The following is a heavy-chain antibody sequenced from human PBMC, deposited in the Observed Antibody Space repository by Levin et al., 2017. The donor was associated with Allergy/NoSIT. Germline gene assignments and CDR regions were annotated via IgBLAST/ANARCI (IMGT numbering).Heavy chain of an antibody. V-gene: IGHV3-30*18. D-gene: IGHD6-19*01. J-gene: IGHJ4*02. CDR3: AKDWGVAVAGYYFDD. Sequence: SGGSLRLSCAASGFTFSSFGFHWVRQAPGKGLEWVAVTSYDGNNVFYADSVKGRFTISRDNSKSTLYLQMNSLRTEDTAVYYCAKDWGVAVAGYYFDDWGQGILVTVSA. CDR1: GFTFSSFG. CDR2: TSYDGNNV.